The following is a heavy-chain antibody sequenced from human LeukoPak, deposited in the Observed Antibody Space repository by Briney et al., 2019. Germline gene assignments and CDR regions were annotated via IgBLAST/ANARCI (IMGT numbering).Heavy chain of an antibody. CDR3: AKAPIMVRGVIDY. CDR1: GFTFSTYG. Sequence: PGGSLRLSCAASGFTFSTYGMSWVRQAPGKGLEWVSAISGSGDSTYYADSVKGRLTISRDNSKNTLYLQMNSLRAEDTAVYYCAKAPIMVRGVIDYWGQGTLVTVSS. V-gene: IGHV3-23*01. J-gene: IGHJ4*02. CDR2: ISGSGDST. D-gene: IGHD3-10*01.